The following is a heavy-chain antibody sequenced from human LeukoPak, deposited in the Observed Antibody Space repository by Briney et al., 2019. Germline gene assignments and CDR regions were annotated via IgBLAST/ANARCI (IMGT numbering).Heavy chain of an antibody. J-gene: IGHJ4*02. V-gene: IGHV4-34*01. D-gene: IGHD2-15*01. CDR3: ARHEDMWVDY. CDR2: MSPSGSS. CDR1: GGSFSDYY. Sequence: KSSETLSLTCAVYGGSFSDYYWTWIRQTPGKGLEWIGEMSPSGSSNYNPSLKSRVTISVDTSKNQFSLKLRSVTAADTAVYYCARHEDMWVDYWGQGTLVTVSS.